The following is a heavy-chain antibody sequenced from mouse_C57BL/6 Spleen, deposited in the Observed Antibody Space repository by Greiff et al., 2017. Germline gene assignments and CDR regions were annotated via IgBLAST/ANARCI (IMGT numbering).Heavy chain of an antibody. Sequence: EVKLMESGAELVKPGASVKLSCTASGFNIKDYYMHWVKQRTEQGLEWIGRIDPEDGETKYAPKFQGKATITADTSSNTAYLQLSSLTSEDTAVYYCARPPYDDDGGDYAMDYWGQGTSVTVSS. CDR1: GFNIKDYY. V-gene: IGHV14-2*01. D-gene: IGHD2-4*01. J-gene: IGHJ4*01. CDR2: IDPEDGET. CDR3: ARPPYDDDGGDYAMDY.